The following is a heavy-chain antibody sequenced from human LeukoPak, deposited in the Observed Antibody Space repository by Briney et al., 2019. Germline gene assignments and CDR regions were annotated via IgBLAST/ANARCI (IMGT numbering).Heavy chain of an antibody. CDR2: ISWDGGST. D-gene: IGHD3-3*01. J-gene: IGHJ4*02. Sequence: GGSLRLSCAASGFTFDDYTMHWVRQAPGKGLEWVSLISWDGGSTYYADSVKGRFTISRDNSKDSLYLQMNSLRTEDTALYYCAKEKATYYGFWSGYSGFDYWGQGTLVTVSS. CDR1: GFTFDDYT. V-gene: IGHV3-43*01. CDR3: AKEKATYYGFWSGYSGFDY.